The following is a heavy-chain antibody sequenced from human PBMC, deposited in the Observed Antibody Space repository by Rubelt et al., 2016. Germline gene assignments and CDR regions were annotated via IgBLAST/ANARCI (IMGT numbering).Heavy chain of an antibody. D-gene: IGHD4-23*01. CDR3: ATSGGNGGDFDY. CDR2: MYYSGST. Sequence: QVQLQESGPGLAKPSETLSLTCTVSGGSMSTYYWSWIRQPPGKGLEWIGDMYYSGSTNYNPSLKSRVTISMDTSKNPFFLKLSSVTAADTAVYYCATSGGNGGDFDYWGQGTLVTVSS. J-gene: IGHJ4*02. CDR1: GGSMSTYY. V-gene: IGHV4-59*01.